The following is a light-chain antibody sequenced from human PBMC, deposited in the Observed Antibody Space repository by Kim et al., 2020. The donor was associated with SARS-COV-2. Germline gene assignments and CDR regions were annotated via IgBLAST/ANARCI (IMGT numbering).Light chain of an antibody. Sequence: RVTISCSRGSTNVGSNYIYGYQQLPRPGPAPLIYGNNQRNPGAAVRFPGSSSDTSASLSISRLRSEDEADYYCAAWDDSLSGNVVFGGGTQLTVL. J-gene: IGLJ2*01. CDR1: STNVGSNY. CDR2: GNN. CDR3: AAWDDSLSGNVV. V-gene: IGLV1-47*01.